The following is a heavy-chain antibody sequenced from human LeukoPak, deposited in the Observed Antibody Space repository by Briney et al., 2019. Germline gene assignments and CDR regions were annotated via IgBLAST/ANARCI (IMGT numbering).Heavy chain of an antibody. V-gene: IGHV1-18*01. D-gene: IGHD3-22*01. CDR1: GYTFTSYG. Sequence: ASVKVSCRASGYTFTSYGISWVRQAPGQGLEWMGWISAYNGNTNYAQKLQGRVTMTTDTSTSTAYMELRSLRSDDTAVHYCAREGSETWYYYDSSGYYSFDYWGQGTLVTVSS. CDR2: ISAYNGNT. J-gene: IGHJ4*02. CDR3: AREGSETWYYYDSSGYYSFDY.